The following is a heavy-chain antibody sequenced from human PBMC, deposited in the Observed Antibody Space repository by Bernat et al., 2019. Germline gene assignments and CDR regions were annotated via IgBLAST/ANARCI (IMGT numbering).Heavy chain of an antibody. CDR1: GFTFSSYG. J-gene: IGHJ6*02. D-gene: IGHD3-10*01. CDR2: ISYDGSNK. CDR3: AKQLLGFGEGYGMAV. V-gene: IGHV3-30*18. Sequence: QVQLVESGGGVVQPGRSLRLSCAASGFTFSSYGMHWVRQAPGKGLEWVAVISYDGSNKYYADSVKGRFTISRDNSKNTLYLQMNSLRAEDTAVYYCAKQLLGFGEGYGMAVGAQGTTVPSSS.